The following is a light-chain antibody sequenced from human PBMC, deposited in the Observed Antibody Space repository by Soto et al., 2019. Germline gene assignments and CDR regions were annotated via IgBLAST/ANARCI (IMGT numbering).Light chain of an antibody. V-gene: IGKV3-11*01. CDR1: QSVSSY. Sequence: EIVLTQSPATLSLSPGERATLSCRASQSVSSYLAWYQQKPGQAPRLLIYDASNRATGTPARFSGSGSGTDFTLTITSLEPEDFAVYYCQHRSNWLAVGGGTKVDIK. CDR3: QHRSNWLA. J-gene: IGKJ4*01. CDR2: DAS.